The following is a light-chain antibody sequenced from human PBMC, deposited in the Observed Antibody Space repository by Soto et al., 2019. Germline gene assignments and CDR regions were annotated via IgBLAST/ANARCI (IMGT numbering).Light chain of an antibody. CDR3: QQRSNWPYT. CDR2: DAS. Sequence: EIVLTQSPATLSLSPGERATLSCRASQSVSSYLAWYQQKPGQAPRLLIYDASNRATGIPARFSGSGPGTDFTPTISSLEPEAFAVYYCQQRSNWPYTFGQGTKLEIK. J-gene: IGKJ2*01. CDR1: QSVSSY. V-gene: IGKV3D-11*02.